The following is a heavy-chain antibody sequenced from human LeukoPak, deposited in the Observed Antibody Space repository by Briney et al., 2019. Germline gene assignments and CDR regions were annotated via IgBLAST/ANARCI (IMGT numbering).Heavy chain of an antibody. J-gene: IGHJ6*04. CDR1: GFTFTSSA. Sequence: SVKVSCKASGFTFTSSAMQWGRQARGQRLEWIGWIFVGSGNTNYAQKFQERVTITRDMSTSTPYMGLSSLRAEDTAVYYCAAIQTKATDVWGKGTTVTVSS. V-gene: IGHV1-58*02. D-gene: IGHD5-12*01. CDR2: IFVGSGNT. CDR3: AAIQTKATDV.